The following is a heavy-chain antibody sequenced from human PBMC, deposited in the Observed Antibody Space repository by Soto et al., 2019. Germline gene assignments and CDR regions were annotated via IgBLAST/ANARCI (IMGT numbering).Heavy chain of an antibody. Sequence: ESGGGVVQPGRSLRLSCAASGFTFSSYAMHWVRQAPGKGLEWVAVISYDGSNKYYADSVKGRFTISRDNSKNTLYLQMNSLRAEDTAVYYCARRVVAAPFDYWGQGTLVTVSS. CDR2: ISYDGSNK. CDR3: ARRVVAAPFDY. D-gene: IGHD2-15*01. CDR1: GFTFSSYA. V-gene: IGHV3-30-3*01. J-gene: IGHJ4*02.